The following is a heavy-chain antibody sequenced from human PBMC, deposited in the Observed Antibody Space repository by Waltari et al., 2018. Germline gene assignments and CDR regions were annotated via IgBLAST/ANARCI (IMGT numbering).Heavy chain of an antibody. CDR1: GGSISSYY. V-gene: IGHV4-4*09. CDR3: AGKIVGATPGPFDY. D-gene: IGHD1-26*01. Sequence: QVQLQESGPGLVKPSETLSLPCTVSGGSISSYYWSWLRQPPGKGLEWIGYIYTSGSTNYNPSLKSRVTISVDTSKNQFSLKLSSVTAADTAVYYCAGKIVGATPGPFDYWGQGTLVTVSS. CDR2: IYTSGST. J-gene: IGHJ4*02.